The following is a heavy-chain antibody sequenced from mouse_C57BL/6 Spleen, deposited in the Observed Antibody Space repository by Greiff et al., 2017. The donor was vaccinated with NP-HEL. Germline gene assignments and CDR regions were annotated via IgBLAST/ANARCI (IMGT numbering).Heavy chain of an antibody. CDR3: APADWYFDV. CDR2: INPNNGGT. J-gene: IGHJ1*03. Sequence: EVQLKQSGPELVKPGASVKISCKASGYTFTDYYMNWVKQSHGKSLEWIGDINPNNGGTSYNQKFKGKATLTVDKSSSTAYMELRSLTSEDSAVYYCAPADWYFDVWGTGTTVTVSS. V-gene: IGHV1-26*01. CDR1: GYTFTDYY.